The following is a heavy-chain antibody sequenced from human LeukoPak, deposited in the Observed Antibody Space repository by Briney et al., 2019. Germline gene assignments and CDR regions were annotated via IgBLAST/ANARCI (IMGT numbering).Heavy chain of an antibody. D-gene: IGHD1-26*01. V-gene: IGHV3-30*02. CDR1: GFTFSSYG. CDR2: IRYDGSNK. CDR3: ALLPSSYFDY. Sequence: GGSLRLSCAASGFTFSSYGMHWVRQAPGKGLEWVAFIRYDGSNKYYADSVKGRFTISRDNSKNTLYLQMNSLRAEDTAVYYCALLPSSYFDYWGQGTLVTVSS. J-gene: IGHJ4*02.